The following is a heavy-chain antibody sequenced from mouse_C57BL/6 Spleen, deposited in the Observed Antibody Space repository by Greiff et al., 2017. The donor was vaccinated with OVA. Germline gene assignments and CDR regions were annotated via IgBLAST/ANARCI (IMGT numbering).Heavy chain of an antibody. D-gene: IGHD1-1*01. CDR3: ARETYYGSSYRDAMDY. Sequence: QVHVKQPGAELVRPGSSVKLSCKASGYTFTSYWMHWVKQRPIQGLEWIGNIDPSDSETHYNQKFKDKATLTVDKSSSTAYMQLSSLTSEDSAVYYCARETYYGSSYRDAMDYWGQGTSVTVSS. CDR2: IDPSDSET. CDR1: GYTFTSYW. J-gene: IGHJ4*01. V-gene: IGHV1-52*01.